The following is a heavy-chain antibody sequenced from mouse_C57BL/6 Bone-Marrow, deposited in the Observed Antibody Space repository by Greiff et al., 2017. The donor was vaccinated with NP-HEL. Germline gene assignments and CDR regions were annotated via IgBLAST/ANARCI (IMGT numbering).Heavy chain of an antibody. D-gene: IGHD3-2*02. V-gene: IGHV12-3*01. CDR2: ITHSGET. CDR1: GFPITSGYY. Sequence: QVQLQQSGPGLVKPSQSLFLTCSIPGFPITSGYYWIWIRQSPGKPLEWMGYITHSGETFYNPSLQSPISITRETSKNQFFLQLNSVTTEDTAMYYCAGGDSSGYPFAYWGQGTLVTVSA. CDR3: AGGDSSGYPFAY. J-gene: IGHJ3*01.